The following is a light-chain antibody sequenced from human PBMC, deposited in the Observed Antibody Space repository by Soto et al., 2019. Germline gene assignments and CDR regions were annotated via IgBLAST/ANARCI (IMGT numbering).Light chain of an antibody. CDR3: QQSNIFPLT. CDR1: QDISTY. CDR2: AAS. V-gene: IGKV1-12*01. J-gene: IGKJ4*01. Sequence: DIQMTQSPSSVSASVGDRVTITCRASQDISTYLAWYQQKPGKAPRLLIFAASSLQSGVPFRFSGSCSGTDFTLTISSLQPEDFAIYYCQQSNIFPLTFGGGTRVEIK.